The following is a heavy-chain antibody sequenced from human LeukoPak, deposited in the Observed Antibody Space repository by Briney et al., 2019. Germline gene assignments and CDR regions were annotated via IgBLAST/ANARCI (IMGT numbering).Heavy chain of an antibody. V-gene: IGHV4-59*01. CDR1: GGSFSGYC. J-gene: IGHJ4*02. CDR3: ARDRELGY. CDR2: IYNSGST. D-gene: IGHD3-10*01. Sequence: SETLSLTCAVYGGSFSGYCWSWIRQPPGKGLEWIGYIYNSGSTNYNPSLKSRVTISVDTSKNQFSLKLTSVTAADTAVYYCARDRELGYWGQGTLVTVSS.